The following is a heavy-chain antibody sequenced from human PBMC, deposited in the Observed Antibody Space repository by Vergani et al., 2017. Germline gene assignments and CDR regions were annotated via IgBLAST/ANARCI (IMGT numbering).Heavy chain of an antibody. Sequence: QVQLVQSGAEVKKPGASVKVSCKASGYTFTDYFIHWVRQAPGQGLEWMGWINPNSGGTDYAQKFQGRVTMTRDTSISTAYMALSRLRSDDTAVYYCATSVFMTTVTTKSVQNDYWGQGTLVTVSS. V-gene: IGHV1-2*02. J-gene: IGHJ4*02. CDR3: ATSVFMTTVTTKSVQNDY. D-gene: IGHD4-17*01. CDR1: GYTFTDYF. CDR2: INPNSGGT.